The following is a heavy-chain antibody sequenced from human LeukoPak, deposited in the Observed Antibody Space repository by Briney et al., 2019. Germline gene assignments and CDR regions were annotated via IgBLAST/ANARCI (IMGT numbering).Heavy chain of an antibody. Sequence: ASVKVSCKASGYTFTGYYMHWVRQAPGQGLEWMGWINPNSGGTNYAQKFQGRVTMTRDTSISTAYMELSRLRSDDTAVYYCARDHQHTYYYDSRDLDYWGQGTLVTVSS. CDR1: GYTFTGYY. D-gene: IGHD3-22*01. V-gene: IGHV1-2*02. J-gene: IGHJ4*02. CDR3: ARDHQHTYYYDSRDLDY. CDR2: INPNSGGT.